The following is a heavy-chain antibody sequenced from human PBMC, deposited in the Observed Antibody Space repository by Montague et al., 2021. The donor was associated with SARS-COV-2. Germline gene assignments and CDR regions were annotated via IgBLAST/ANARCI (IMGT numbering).Heavy chain of an antibody. CDR2: IYYSGST. Sequence: SETLSLTRTLSGGSISSYYCCWIRQPPGKGLEWIGHIYYSGSTNXNPSLKSRVTISVDTSKNQFSLKLSSVTAADTAVYYCARVFPRWLQFDPYFDYWGQGTLVTVSS. J-gene: IGHJ4*02. CDR1: GGSISSYY. CDR3: ARVFPRWLQFDPYFDY. D-gene: IGHD5-24*01. V-gene: IGHV4-59*01.